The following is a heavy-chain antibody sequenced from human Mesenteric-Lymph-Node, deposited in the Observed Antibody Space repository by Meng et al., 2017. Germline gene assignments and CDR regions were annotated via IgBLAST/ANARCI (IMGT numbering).Heavy chain of an antibody. CDR3: TTRLVTTNDY. V-gene: IGHV3-15*01. CDR2: VKTKREGGLT. CDR1: GFTSRNVW. D-gene: IGHD2-21*02. J-gene: IGHJ4*02. Sequence: GESLKISCAASGFTSRNVWMNWVRQAPGKGLEWVGRVKTKREGGLTDDAAPSKGRFTISRDDSKSTLYLQMNNLRTEDTAVYYCTTRLVTTNDYWGQGTLVTVSS.